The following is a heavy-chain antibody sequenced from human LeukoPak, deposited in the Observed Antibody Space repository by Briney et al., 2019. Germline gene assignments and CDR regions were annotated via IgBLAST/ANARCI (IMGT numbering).Heavy chain of an antibody. D-gene: IGHD4-17*01. CDR2: IYSGGST. CDR1: GFTVSSNY. V-gene: IGHV3-66*01. J-gene: IGHJ6*03. Sequence: PGGSRRLSCAASGFTVSSNYMNWVRQAPGKGLEWVSVIYSGGSTYYADSVRGRFTISRDNSKNTLYVQMNSLRVEDTAVYYCAKVAYYGDAHYYYYYYMDVWGKGTTVTVSS. CDR3: AKVAYYGDAHYYYYYYMDV.